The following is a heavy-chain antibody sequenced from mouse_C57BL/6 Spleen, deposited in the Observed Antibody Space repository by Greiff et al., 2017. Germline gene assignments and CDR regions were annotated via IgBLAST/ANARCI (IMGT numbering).Heavy chain of an antibody. Sequence: EVQGVESGPELVKPGASVKISCKASGYSFTGYYMNWVKQSPEKSLEWIGEINPSTGGTTYNQKFKAKATLTVDKSSSTAYMQLKSLTSEDSAVYYCARIYYSNVYYAMDYWGQGTSVTVSS. CDR3: ARIYYSNVYYAMDY. D-gene: IGHD2-5*01. V-gene: IGHV1-42*01. J-gene: IGHJ4*01. CDR1: GYSFTGYY. CDR2: INPSTGGT.